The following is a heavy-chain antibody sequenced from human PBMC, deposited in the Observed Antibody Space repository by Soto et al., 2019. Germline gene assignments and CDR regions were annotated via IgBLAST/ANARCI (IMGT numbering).Heavy chain of an antibody. CDR3: AKELGGYSYGYELDY. D-gene: IGHD5-18*01. V-gene: IGHV3-9*01. Sequence: EVQLVDSGGGWVQPGWSPRLSCAASGFTFDSYAMHWVRQAPGKGLEWVSSISWNSGTTGYADSVKGRFTISRDNAKNSLYLQMDSLRAEDTALYYCAKELGGYSYGYELDYWGQGTLVTVSS. CDR2: ISWNSGTT. CDR1: GFTFDSYA. J-gene: IGHJ4*02.